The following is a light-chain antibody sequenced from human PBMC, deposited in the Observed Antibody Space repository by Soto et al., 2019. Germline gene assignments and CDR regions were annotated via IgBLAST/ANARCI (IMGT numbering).Light chain of an antibody. J-gene: IGKJ4*01. CDR3: QQYGSSPRT. Sequence: EIVMTQSPATLSVSPGERATLSCRASQSVSSSYLAWYQQKPGLAPRLLIYDASSRATGIPDRFSGSGSGTDFTLTISRLEPEDFAVYYCQQYGSSPRTFGGGTKVDIK. CDR1: QSVSSSY. CDR2: DAS. V-gene: IGKV3D-20*01.